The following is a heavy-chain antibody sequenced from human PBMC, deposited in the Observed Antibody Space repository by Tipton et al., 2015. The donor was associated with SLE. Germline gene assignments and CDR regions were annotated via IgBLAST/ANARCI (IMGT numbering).Heavy chain of an antibody. D-gene: IGHD3-22*01. CDR2: IYTSGST. V-gene: IGHV4-61*02. J-gene: IGHJ5*02. Sequence: TLSLTCTVSGGSISSGSYYWSWIRQPAGKGLEWIGRIYTSGSTNYNPSLKSRVTMSVDTSKNQFSLKLSSVTAADTAVYYCARGGPILLTPVVVITGNWFDPWGQGTLVTVSS. CDR1: GGSISSGSYY. CDR3: ARGGPILLTPVVVITGNWFDP.